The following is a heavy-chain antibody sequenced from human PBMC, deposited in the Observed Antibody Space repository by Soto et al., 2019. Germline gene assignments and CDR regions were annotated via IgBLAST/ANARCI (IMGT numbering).Heavy chain of an antibody. J-gene: IGHJ5*01. Sequence: GGSLRLSCAASGFTFINFGMAWVRQGPGKGLEWVSAISGSSGGTYYADSVKGRFTISRDNFKSSLYLQMSSLRAEDTAVYYCAKGKISTTTYTSFDSWGQGTLVTVSS. D-gene: IGHD1-26*01. V-gene: IGHV3-23*01. CDR2: ISGSSGGT. CDR1: GFTFINFG. CDR3: AKGKISTTTYTSFDS.